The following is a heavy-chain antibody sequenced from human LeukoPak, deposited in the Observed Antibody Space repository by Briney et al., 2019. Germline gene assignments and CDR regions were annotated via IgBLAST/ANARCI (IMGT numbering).Heavy chain of an antibody. CDR2: ISGSGGST. CDR1: GFTFSNYG. J-gene: IGHJ3*02. D-gene: IGHD3-22*01. V-gene: IGHV3-23*01. CDR3: ARAKSSNGNYYLRDAFDM. Sequence: GGSLRLSCAASGFTFSNYGMSWVRQAPGKGLEWVSGISGSGGSTYYADSVKGRFTISRDNSKNTLYLQMNSLRDEDTAVYYCARAKSSNGNYYLRDAFDMWGQGTVVTVSS.